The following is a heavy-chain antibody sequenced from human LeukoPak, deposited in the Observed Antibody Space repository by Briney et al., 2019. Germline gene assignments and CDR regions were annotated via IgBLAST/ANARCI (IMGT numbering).Heavy chain of an antibody. J-gene: IGHJ4*02. V-gene: IGHV3-23*01. CDR1: GFTFSNYA. Sequence: PGGSLRLSCAASGFTFSNYAMNWVRQAPGKGLEWVSVISGSGGTTYYADSVRGRITISRDNSKNMLYLQMNSLRAEDTAIYYCAKRSIVGVTTPTPFHYWGQGALVTVSS. D-gene: IGHD1-26*01. CDR2: ISGSGGTT. CDR3: AKRSIVGVTTPTPFHY.